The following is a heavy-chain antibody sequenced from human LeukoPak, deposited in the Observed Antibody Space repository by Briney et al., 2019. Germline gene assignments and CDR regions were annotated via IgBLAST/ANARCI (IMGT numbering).Heavy chain of an antibody. Sequence: SVKVSCKASGGTFSSYAISWVRQAPGQGLEWMGGVVPISGTVNYAQRFQGKVTIIADESTSTAYMELRSLRSDDTAVYYCAREAFRYYYDSSGFPNYYYGMDVWGQGTTVTVSS. J-gene: IGHJ6*02. CDR1: GGTFSSYA. V-gene: IGHV1-69*13. CDR2: VVPISGTV. D-gene: IGHD3-22*01. CDR3: AREAFRYYYDSSGFPNYYYGMDV.